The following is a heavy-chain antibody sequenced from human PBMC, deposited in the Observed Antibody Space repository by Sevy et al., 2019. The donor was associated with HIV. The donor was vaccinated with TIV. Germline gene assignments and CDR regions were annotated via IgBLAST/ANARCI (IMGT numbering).Heavy chain of an antibody. V-gene: IGHV3-23*01. J-gene: IGHJ4*02. Sequence: GGSLRLSCAASGFTFSTYAMSWVRQAPGKGLEWAATMSGSAAGGTTYHAGSVSGRFTISRDNSKNTLYLQMNSLRAEDTAIYYCAKVDRHTCSGANCYYFDYWGQGALVTVSS. CDR2: MSGSAAGGTT. CDR1: GFTFSTYA. CDR3: AKVDRHTCSGANCYYFDY. D-gene: IGHD2-15*01.